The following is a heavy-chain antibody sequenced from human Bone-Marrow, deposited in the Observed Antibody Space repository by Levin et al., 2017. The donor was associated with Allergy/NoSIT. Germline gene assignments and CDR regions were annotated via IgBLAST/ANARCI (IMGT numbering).Heavy chain of an antibody. V-gene: IGHV4-38-2*01. CDR3: ASRTTVAGHSFDY. J-gene: IGHJ4*02. CDR2: IYSTDDS. Sequence: KSSETLSLTCAVSGYLINSAYYWAWIRQPPGKGLEWIGTIYSTDDSYFNPSLNSRASISRDTSKNQFSLKLTSVTAADTAVYYCASRTTVAGHSFDYWGQGILVTVSS. CDR1: GYLINSAYY. D-gene: IGHD6-19*01.